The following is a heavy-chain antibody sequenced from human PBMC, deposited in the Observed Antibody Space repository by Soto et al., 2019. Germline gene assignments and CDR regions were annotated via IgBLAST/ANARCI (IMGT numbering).Heavy chain of an antibody. CDR1: GGTFSSYA. V-gene: IGHV1-69*13. CDR3: ARSVYCSGGSCYTPGYYYYYYGMDV. D-gene: IGHD2-15*01. J-gene: IGHJ6*02. CDR2: IIPIFGTA. Sequence: ASVKVSCKASGGTFSSYAISWVLQAPGQGLEWMGGIIPIFGTANYAQKFQGRVTITADESTSTAYMELSSLRSEDTAVYYCARSVYCSGGSCYTPGYYYYYYGMDVWGQGTTVTVSS.